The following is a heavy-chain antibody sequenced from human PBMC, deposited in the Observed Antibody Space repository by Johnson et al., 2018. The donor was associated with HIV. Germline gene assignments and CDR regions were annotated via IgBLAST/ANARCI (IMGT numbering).Heavy chain of an antibody. Sequence: VQLVESGGGLVQPGGSLRLSCAASGFTFDNHAMSWVRQGPGKGLEWVSAISGSGGSTYYADSVKGRFTISRDNSKNTLYLQMNSLRAEDTAVYYCARDDDYSKVRAFDIWGQGTMVTVSS. J-gene: IGHJ3*02. D-gene: IGHD4-11*01. V-gene: IGHV3-23*04. CDR3: ARDDDYSKVRAFDI. CDR2: ISGSGGST. CDR1: GFTFDNHA.